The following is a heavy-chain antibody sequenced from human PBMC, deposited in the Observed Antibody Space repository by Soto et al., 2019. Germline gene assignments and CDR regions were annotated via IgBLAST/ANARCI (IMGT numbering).Heavy chain of an antibody. CDR2: IRSKGNSYAT. D-gene: IGHD1-7*01. V-gene: IGHV3-73*02. CDR1: GFTFSGST. J-gene: IGHJ6*02. CDR3: TRSRLGTDDYYSYGMDV. Sequence: EVQLVESGGGLVQPGGSLKLSCAASGFTFSGSTMHWVRQASGKGLEWVGRIRSKGNSYATEYGASVKGRLTISRDDSENTAYLQMNSLKTEDTAVYYCTRSRLGTDDYYSYGMDVWGQETTVTVSS.